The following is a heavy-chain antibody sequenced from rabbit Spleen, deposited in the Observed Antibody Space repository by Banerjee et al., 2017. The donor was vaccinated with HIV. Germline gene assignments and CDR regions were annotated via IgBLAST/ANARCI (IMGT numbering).Heavy chain of an antibody. CDR2: IYAGSSGST. CDR1: GVSLNDKDV. CDR3: ARGSATMTMVITGYYLNL. J-gene: IGHJ4*01. Sequence: QEQLEESGGGLVQPGGSLKLTCKASGVSLNDKDVMCWVRQAPGKGLECIACIYAGSSGSTYYASWAKGRFTISKTSSTTVTLQMTSLTAADTATYFCARGSATMTMVITGYYLNLWGQGTLVTVS. D-gene: IGHD2-1*01. V-gene: IGHV1S45*01.